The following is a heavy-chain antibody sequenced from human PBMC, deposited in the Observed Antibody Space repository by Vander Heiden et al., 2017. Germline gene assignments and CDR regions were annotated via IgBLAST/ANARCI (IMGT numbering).Heavy chain of an antibody. D-gene: IGHD3-22*01. J-gene: IGHJ4*02. V-gene: IGHV3-15*07. Sequence: EVQLVESGGGLVKPGGSLRLSCAASGFTFSNAWMNWVRQAPGKGLEWVGRIKSKTDGGTTDNAAPVKGRFTISRDDSKNTLYLQMNSLKTEDTAVYYCTTDPEDMIVVVLGGYWGQGTLVTVSS. CDR2: IKSKTDGGTT. CDR3: TTDPEDMIVVVLGGY. CDR1: GFTFSNAW.